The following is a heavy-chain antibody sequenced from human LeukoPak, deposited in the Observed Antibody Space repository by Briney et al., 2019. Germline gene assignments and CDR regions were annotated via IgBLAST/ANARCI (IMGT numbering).Heavy chain of an antibody. CDR3: AKRPRYYYYGMDV. V-gene: IGHV3-23*01. J-gene: IGHJ6*02. Sequence: PGRSLRLSCAASGFTFSSYAMSWVRQAPGKGLEWVSAISGSGGSTYYADSVKGRFTISRDNSKNTLYLQMNSLRAEDTAVYYCAKRPRYYYYGMDVWGQGTTVTVSS. CDR1: GFTFSSYA. CDR2: ISGSGGST.